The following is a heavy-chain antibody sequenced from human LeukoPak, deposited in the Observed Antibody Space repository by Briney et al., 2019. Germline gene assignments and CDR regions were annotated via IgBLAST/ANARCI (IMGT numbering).Heavy chain of an antibody. CDR2: ISSSSSYI. D-gene: IGHD3-10*01. J-gene: IGHJ4*02. V-gene: IGHV3-11*06. Sequence: TTGGTLRLSCAASGFTFSDYYMSWIRQAPGKGLEWVSPISSSSSYIYYADSVKGRFTISRDNAKNSLYLQMTSLRADDTAVYYCARDGELLWFGEFFDYWGQGTLVTVSS. CDR3: ARDGELLWFGEFFDY. CDR1: GFTFSDYY.